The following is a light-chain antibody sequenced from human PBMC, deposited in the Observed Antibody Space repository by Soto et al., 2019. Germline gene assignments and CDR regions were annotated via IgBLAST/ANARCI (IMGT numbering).Light chain of an antibody. V-gene: IGLV2-14*01. Sequence: QSALTQPASVSGSPGQSITISCTGTGSDVGGYDYVSWYQHHPGKAPKVMIYEVTNRPSGVSNRFSGSKSGNTASLTISGLLAEDESDYYCRSYRSSSTYVFGTGTKVTVL. CDR3: RSYRSSSTYV. CDR1: GSDVGGYDY. CDR2: EVT. J-gene: IGLJ1*01.